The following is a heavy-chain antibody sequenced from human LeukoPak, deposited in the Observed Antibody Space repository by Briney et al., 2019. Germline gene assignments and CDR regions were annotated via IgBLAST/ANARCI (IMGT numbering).Heavy chain of an antibody. CDR3: ARLSYSNYNLIEY. D-gene: IGHD4-11*01. Sequence: SETLSLTCTVSSGSIRSSSYYWGWIRQPPGKGLEWIGSIYYSGSTYYNPSLKSRVTISVDTSKNQFSLKLSSATAADTAVYYCARLSYSNYNLIEYWGQGTLVTVSS. CDR1: SGSIRSSSYY. V-gene: IGHV4-39*01. CDR2: IYYSGST. J-gene: IGHJ4*02.